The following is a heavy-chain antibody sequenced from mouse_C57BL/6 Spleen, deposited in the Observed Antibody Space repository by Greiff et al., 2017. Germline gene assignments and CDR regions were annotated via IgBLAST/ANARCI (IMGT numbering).Heavy chain of an antibody. J-gene: IGHJ3*01. D-gene: IGHD2-3*01. Sequence: QVQLQQPGAELVKPGASVKMSCKASGYTFTSYWITWVKQRPGPGLEWIGDIYPGSGSTNYHEKFKSKATLPVDTSSSTAYMQLRSRTSEDAAVEYCARWAYDCYYPWFAYWGQETLVSGSA. V-gene: IGHV1-55*01. CDR1: GYTFTSYW. CDR3: ARWAYDCYYPWFAY. CDR2: IYPGSGST.